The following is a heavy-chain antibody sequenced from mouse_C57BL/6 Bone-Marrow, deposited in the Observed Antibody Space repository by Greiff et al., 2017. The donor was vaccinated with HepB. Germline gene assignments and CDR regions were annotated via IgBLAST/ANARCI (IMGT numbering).Heavy chain of an antibody. CDR3: ARSRGSSYAWFAY. Sequence: QVQLQHSGAELARPGASVKMSCKASGYTFTSYTMHWVKQRPGQGLEWIGYINPSSGYTKYNQKFKDKATLTADKSSSTAYMQLSSLTSEDSAVYYCARSRGSSYAWFAYWGQGTLVTVSA. J-gene: IGHJ3*01. V-gene: IGHV1-4*01. D-gene: IGHD1-1*01. CDR1: GYTFTSYT. CDR2: INPSSGYT.